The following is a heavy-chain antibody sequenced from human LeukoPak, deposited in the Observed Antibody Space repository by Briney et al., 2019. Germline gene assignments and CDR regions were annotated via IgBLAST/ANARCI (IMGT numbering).Heavy chain of an antibody. V-gene: IGHV3-53*01. D-gene: IGHD4-17*01. CDR3: ARGYGDYGKYYFDS. CDR1: GFTVSSNY. Sequence: GGSLRLSCAAPGFTVSSNYMSWVRQAPGKGLEWVSVIYSGGSTYHEDSVKGRLTISRDNSKNTLFLQMNSLRAEDTAVYYCARGYGDYGKYYFDSWGQGTLVTVSS. J-gene: IGHJ4*02. CDR2: IYSGGST.